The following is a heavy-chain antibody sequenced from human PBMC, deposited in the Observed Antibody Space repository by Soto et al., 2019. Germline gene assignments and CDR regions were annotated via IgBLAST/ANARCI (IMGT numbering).Heavy chain of an antibody. Sequence: SETLSLTCTVSGGSISSSSYYWGWIRQPPGKGLEWIGSIYYSGSTYYNPSLKSRVTISVDTSKNQFSLKLSSVTAADTAVYCCATPLLTEQLVYAFDIWGQGTMVTVSS. CDR1: GGSISSSSYY. J-gene: IGHJ3*02. V-gene: IGHV4-39*01. D-gene: IGHD6-6*01. CDR2: IYYSGST. CDR3: ATPLLTEQLVYAFDI.